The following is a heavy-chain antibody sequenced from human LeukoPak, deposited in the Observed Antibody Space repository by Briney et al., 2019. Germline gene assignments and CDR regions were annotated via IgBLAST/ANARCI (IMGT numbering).Heavy chain of an antibody. J-gene: IGHJ5*02. CDR3: AGDKETPGNARPKRVDP. Sequence: SRTLSLTCAVSGYSISSGYYWGWIRQPPGKGLQGAGSIFQGGYSYYKASLKGRVTISVDTSKNPFPLKLSCVTAADTAVYYCAGDKETPGNARPKRVDPWGQGTLVTVSS. CDR2: IFQGGYS. D-gene: IGHD4-23*01. CDR1: GYSISSGYY. V-gene: IGHV4-38-2*01.